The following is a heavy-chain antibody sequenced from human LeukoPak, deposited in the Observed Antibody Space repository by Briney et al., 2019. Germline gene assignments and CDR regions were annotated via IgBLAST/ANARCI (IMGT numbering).Heavy chain of an antibody. D-gene: IGHD2-15*01. J-gene: IGHJ4*02. CDR3: AKDLAIRVVVAATSVYFDY. CDR2: ISGSGGST. V-gene: IGHV3-23*01. Sequence: GGSLRLSCAASGFTFSSYAMSWVRQAPGKGLEWVSAISGSGGSTYYADSVKGRFTISRDNSKNTLYLQMNSLRAEDTAVYYCAKDLAIRVVVAATSVYFDYWGQGTLVTVSS. CDR1: GFTFSSYA.